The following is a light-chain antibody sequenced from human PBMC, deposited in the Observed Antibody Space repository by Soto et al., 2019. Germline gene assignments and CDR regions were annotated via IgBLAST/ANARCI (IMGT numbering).Light chain of an antibody. Sequence: QSVLTQPASVSGSPGQSITISCTGTSSDVGSYNFVSWYQQHPGKAPKLMIYEGSKRPSGVSNRFSGSKSGNTASLTISGLQAEDEAYYYCCSYAGDSAWVFGGGTKLTVL. V-gene: IGLV2-23*01. CDR3: CSYAGDSAWV. CDR2: EGS. J-gene: IGLJ3*02. CDR1: SSDVGSYNF.